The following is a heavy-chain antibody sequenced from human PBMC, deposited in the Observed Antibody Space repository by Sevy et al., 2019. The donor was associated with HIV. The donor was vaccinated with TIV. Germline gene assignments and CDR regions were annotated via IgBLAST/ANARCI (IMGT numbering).Heavy chain of an antibody. CDR3: TRALATVVTAEYYFDY. Sequence: GGSLRLSCTASGFTFGDYAMSWFRQAPGKGLEWVAFIRRNSYEPYGGTTEYAASVKGRFTISRDDSKSIAYLQMNSLKTEDTAFYYSTRALATVVTAEYYFDYWGQGTLVTVSS. CDR2: IRRNSYEPYGGTT. CDR1: GFTFGDYA. J-gene: IGHJ4*02. V-gene: IGHV3-49*03. D-gene: IGHD2-21*02.